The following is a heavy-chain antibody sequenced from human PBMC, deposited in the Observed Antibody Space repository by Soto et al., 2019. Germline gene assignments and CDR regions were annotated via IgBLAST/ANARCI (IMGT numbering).Heavy chain of an antibody. CDR3: ARGRGAVAGRTFDY. CDR2: INHSGST. J-gene: IGHJ4*02. V-gene: IGHV4-34*01. Sequence: SETLSLTCAVYGGSFSGYYWSWIRQPPGKGLEWIGEINHSGSTNYNPSLKSRVTISVDTSKNHFSLKPSSVTAADTAVYSCARGRGAVAGRTFDYWGQGTLVTVSS. D-gene: IGHD6-19*01. CDR1: GGSFSGYY.